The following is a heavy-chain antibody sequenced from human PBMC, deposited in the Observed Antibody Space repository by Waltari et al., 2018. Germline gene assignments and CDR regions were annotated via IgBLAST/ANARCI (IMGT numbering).Heavy chain of an antibody. D-gene: IGHD6-19*01. J-gene: IGHJ6*02. CDR2: INHSGST. Sequence: QVQLQQWGAGLLKPSETLSLTCAVYGGSFSGYYWSWNRQPPGKGLEWIGEINHSGSTNYNPSLKSRVTISVDTSKNQFSLKLSSVTAADTAVYYCARSGKQWLVHYYYYYGMDVWGQGTTVTVSS. CDR1: GGSFSGYY. CDR3: ARSGKQWLVHYYYYYGMDV. V-gene: IGHV4-34*01.